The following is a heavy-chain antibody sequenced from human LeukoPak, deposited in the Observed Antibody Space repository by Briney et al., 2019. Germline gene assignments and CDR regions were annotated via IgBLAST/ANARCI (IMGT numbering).Heavy chain of an antibody. J-gene: IGHJ5*02. D-gene: IGHD4-17*01. CDR2: ISSSGVFT. CDR3: AGRRTTWFDP. V-gene: IGHV3-23*01. CDR1: GFTFGSYT. Sequence: GGSLRLSCGASGFTFGSYTMSWVRQSPGRGLEWVSSISSSGVFTTYAESVKGRFTISRDNAKNSLYLQMNSLRAEDTAVYYCAGRRTTWFDPWGQGTLVTVSS.